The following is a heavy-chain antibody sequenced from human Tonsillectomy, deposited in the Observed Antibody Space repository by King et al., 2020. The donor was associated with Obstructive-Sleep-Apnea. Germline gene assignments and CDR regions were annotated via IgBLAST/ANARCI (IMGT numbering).Heavy chain of an antibody. CDR1: GFIFSNYG. J-gene: IGHJ3*02. CDR2: ISYEGSNK. D-gene: IGHD5-12*01. Sequence: VQLVESGGGVVQPGRSLRLSCAASGFIFSNYGMHWVRQAPGKGLEWVAVISYEGSNKYYSDSVTGRFTVSRDNSKNTLYLQMNSLRAEDTAVYYCAKERGAFDAFDIWGQGTMVTVSS. V-gene: IGHV3-30*18. CDR3: AKERGAFDAFDI.